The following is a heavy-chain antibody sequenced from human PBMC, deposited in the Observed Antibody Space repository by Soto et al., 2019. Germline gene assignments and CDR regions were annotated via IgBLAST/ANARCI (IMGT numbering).Heavy chain of an antibody. V-gene: IGHV4-4*02. CDR3: ASRDPGTSVDY. CDR2: IYRTGST. J-gene: IGHJ4*02. D-gene: IGHD1-7*01. Sequence: SETLSLTCAVSGGSFTSNNWWTWVRQPPGQGLEWIGEIYRTGSTNYNPSLKSRVTISLDKSENQFSLKVTSLTAADTAVYYCASRDPGTSVDYWGQGTLVTAPQ. CDR1: GGSFTSNNW.